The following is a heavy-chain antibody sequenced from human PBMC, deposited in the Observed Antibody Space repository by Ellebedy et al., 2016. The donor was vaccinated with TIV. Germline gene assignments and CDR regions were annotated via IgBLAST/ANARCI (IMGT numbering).Heavy chain of an antibody. D-gene: IGHD6-19*01. CDR3: ARHPPVAGPGDV. CDR1: GFSFGSYW. CDR2: IKTDGSGI. V-gene: IGHV3-74*03. Sequence: GESLKISCAASGFSFGSYWMVWVRQPPGKGLEWVSRIKTDGSGITYADSVRGRLTISRDNSMDTLYLQMNSLKTEDTAVYYCARHPPVAGPGDVWGQGTLVTVSS. J-gene: IGHJ4*02.